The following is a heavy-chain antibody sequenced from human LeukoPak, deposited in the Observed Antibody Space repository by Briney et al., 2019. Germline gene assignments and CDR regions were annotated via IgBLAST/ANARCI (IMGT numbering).Heavy chain of an antibody. CDR1: GGSISSYY. V-gene: IGHV4-4*07. CDR2: IYTSGST. Sequence: SETLSLTCTVSGGSISSYYWSWIRQPAGKGLEWIGRIYTSGSTNYNPSLKSRVTISVDKSKNQFSLKLSSVTAADTAVYYCARTSSGPRPINWFDPWGQGTLVTVSS. D-gene: IGHD3-22*01. CDR3: ARTSSGPRPINWFDP. J-gene: IGHJ5*02.